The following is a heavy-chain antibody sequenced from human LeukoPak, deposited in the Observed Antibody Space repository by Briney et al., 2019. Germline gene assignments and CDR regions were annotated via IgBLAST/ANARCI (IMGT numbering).Heavy chain of an antibody. Sequence: VASVKVSCKASGGSFSSDAISWVRQAPGQGLEWMGRIIPILGIANYAQKFQGRVTITADKSTSTAYMELSSLRSEDTAVYYCARTPPSYYYYGMDVWGQGTTVTVSS. CDR2: IIPILGIA. V-gene: IGHV1-69*04. J-gene: IGHJ6*02. CDR3: ARTPPSYYYYGMDV. CDR1: GGSFSSDA.